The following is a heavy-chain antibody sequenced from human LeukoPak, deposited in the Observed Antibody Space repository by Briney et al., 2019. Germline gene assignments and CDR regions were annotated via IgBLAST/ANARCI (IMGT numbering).Heavy chain of an antibody. D-gene: IGHD3-16*01. CDR2: IYYSGST. CDR3: ARLGEDRADYYMDV. Sequence: PSETLSHTCTVSGGSISSYYWSWIRQPPGKGLEWIGYIYYSGSTNYNPSLKSRVTISVDTSKNQFSLKLSSVTAADTAVYYCARLGEDRADYYMDVWGKGTTVTVSS. V-gene: IGHV4-59*01. J-gene: IGHJ6*03. CDR1: GGSISSYY.